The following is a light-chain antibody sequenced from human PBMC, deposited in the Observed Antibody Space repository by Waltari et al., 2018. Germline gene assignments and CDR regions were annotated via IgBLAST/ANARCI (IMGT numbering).Light chain of an antibody. J-gene: IGLJ7*01. CDR1: SSNIGNNY. CDR2: ENS. V-gene: IGLV1-51*02. Sequence: SAAPGQRVTISCSGGSSNIGNNYVSWYRQFPGTAPKLLIYENSERPSGITGRFSGSKSGTSATLDITGLQAGDEADYYCGTWDSSLSGAVFGGGTHLTVL. CDR3: GTWDSSLSGAV.